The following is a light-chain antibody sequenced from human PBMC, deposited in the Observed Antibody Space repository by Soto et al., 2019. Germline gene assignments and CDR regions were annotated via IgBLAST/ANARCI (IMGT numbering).Light chain of an antibody. Sequence: DIQMTQSPSFLSASVGDRVTISCRASQSINTYLNWYQHKPGKAPKLLIYGTSDLQSEVPSRFSGGGSGTDFTLTISSLQPEDFATYYCQQSFSTLLITFGQGTRLEFK. CDR2: GTS. CDR3: QQSFSTLLIT. V-gene: IGKV1-39*01. CDR1: QSINTY. J-gene: IGKJ5*01.